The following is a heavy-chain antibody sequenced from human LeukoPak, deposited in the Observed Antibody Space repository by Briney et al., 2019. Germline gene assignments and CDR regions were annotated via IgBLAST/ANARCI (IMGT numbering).Heavy chain of an antibody. D-gene: IGHD1-26*01. CDR3: ARDPALKWELPDY. V-gene: IGHV3-30-3*01. Sequence: GGSLRLSCAASGFTFSSYAMHWVRQAPGKGLEWVAVISYDGSNKYYAASVKGRFTISRDNSKNTLYLQMNSLRAEDTAVYYCARDPALKWELPDYWGQGTLVTVSS. CDR2: ISYDGSNK. CDR1: GFTFSSYA. J-gene: IGHJ4*02.